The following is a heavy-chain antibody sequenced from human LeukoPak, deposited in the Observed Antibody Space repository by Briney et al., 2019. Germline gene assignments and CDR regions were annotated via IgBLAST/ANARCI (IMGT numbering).Heavy chain of an antibody. CDR1: GFTFDDYT. CDR3: AKDGYSSSWYSMDV. Sequence: GGSLRLSCAASGFTFDDYTMHWVRQAPGKGLEWVSLISWDGGSTYYADSVKGRFTISRDNSKNSLYLQMNSLGTEDTALYYCAKDGYSSSWYSMDVWGKGTTVTVSS. V-gene: IGHV3-43*01. CDR2: ISWDGGST. J-gene: IGHJ6*04. D-gene: IGHD6-13*01.